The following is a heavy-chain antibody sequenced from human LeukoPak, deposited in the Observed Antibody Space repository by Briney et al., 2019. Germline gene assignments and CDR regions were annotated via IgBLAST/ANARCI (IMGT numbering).Heavy chain of an antibody. CDR3: ARDSVPAANLRYYYYYGMDV. D-gene: IGHD2-2*01. J-gene: IGHJ6*02. V-gene: IGHV3-48*04. CDR2: ISHSSTTI. Sequence: GGSLRLSCAASEFTFRSYSMHWVRQAPGKGLEWVSYISHSSTTINYVDSVKGRFTISRDNAKNPLYLQMNSLRAEDTAVYFCARDSVPAANLRYYYYYGMDVWGQGTTVTVSS. CDR1: EFTFRSYS.